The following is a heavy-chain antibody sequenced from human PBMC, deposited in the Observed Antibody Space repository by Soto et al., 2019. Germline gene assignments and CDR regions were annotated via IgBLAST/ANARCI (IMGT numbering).Heavy chain of an antibody. CDR3: ARHSLALRKNNWFDP. V-gene: IGHV4-39*01. D-gene: IGHD3-3*02. Sequence: SETLSLTCTVSGDSIISSDFYWGWVRQPPGKGLEWIGSIFYLGSSYYNPFLKSRVTMSVDTSKNQFSLRLRSVTAADTALYFCARHSLALRKNNWFDPWGQGIMVTVSS. J-gene: IGHJ5*02. CDR1: GDSIISSDFY. CDR2: IFYLGSS.